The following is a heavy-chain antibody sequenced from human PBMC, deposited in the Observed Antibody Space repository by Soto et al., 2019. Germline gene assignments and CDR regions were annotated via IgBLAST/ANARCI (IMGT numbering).Heavy chain of an antibody. J-gene: IGHJ4*02. V-gene: IGHV4-34*01. CDR2: INHSGST. D-gene: IGHD3-10*01. CDR3: ARRSMVRGVKFDY. CDR1: GGSFSGYY. Sequence: SETLSLTCAVYGGSFSGYYWSWIRQPPGKGLEWIGEINHSGSTNCNPSLKSRVTISVDTSKNQFSLKLSSVTAADTAVYYCARRSMVRGVKFDYWGQGTLVTVSS.